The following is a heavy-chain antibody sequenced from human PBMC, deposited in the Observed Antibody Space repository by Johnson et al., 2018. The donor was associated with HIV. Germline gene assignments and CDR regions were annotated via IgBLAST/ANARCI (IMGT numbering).Heavy chain of an antibody. J-gene: IGHJ3*02. CDR2: INWNGGST. V-gene: IGHV3-20*04. CDR1: GFTFDDYG. Sequence: EVQLVESGGGVIRPGGSLRLSCVASGFTFDDYGMNWVRQAPGKGLEWVSGINWNGGSTGYADSVKGRSTISRDNAKNSLYLQMISLRAEDTALYYCARDRLGATPRTGYDAFDIWGQGTMVTVSS. CDR3: ARDRLGATPRTGYDAFDI. D-gene: IGHD1-26*01.